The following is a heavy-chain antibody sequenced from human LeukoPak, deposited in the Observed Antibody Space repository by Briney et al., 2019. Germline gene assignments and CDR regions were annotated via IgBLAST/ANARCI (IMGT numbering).Heavy chain of an antibody. CDR2: IHHNGGT. D-gene: IGHD5-12*01. Sequence: PSETLSLTCTVSGGSIRSSSYNWGWIRQPPGKGLEWIGSIHHNGGTYYSPSLKSRVTISVDTSKNQFSLRLSSVTAEDTAVYFCARRSIGATVNAAFDVWGQGTMVIVSS. CDR1: GGSIRSSSYN. V-gene: IGHV4-39*01. CDR3: ARRSIGATVNAAFDV. J-gene: IGHJ3*01.